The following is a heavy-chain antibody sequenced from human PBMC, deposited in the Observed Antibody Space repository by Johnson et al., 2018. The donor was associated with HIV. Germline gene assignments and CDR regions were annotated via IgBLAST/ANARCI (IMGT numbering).Heavy chain of an antibody. CDR1: GFIFNDYT. J-gene: IGHJ3*02. V-gene: IGHV3-23*04. Sequence: VQLVESGGGVVQPGRSLRLSSVASGFIFNDYTMHWVRQAPGKGLEWVAGIGDGGSRTDYADSVKGRFSISRDNSKNTLYLQMTSLRAEDTAVSYCAVEAPRIPDGFDIWGQKTMVNVS. CDR3: AVEAPRIPDGFDI. D-gene: IGHD2-21*01. CDR2: IGDGGSRT.